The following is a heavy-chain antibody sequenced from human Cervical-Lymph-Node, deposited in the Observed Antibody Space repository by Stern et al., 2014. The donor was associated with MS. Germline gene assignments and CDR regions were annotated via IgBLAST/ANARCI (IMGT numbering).Heavy chain of an antibody. CDR1: GFKFSIYW. V-gene: IGHV5-51*01. J-gene: IGHJ4*02. CDR2: IYPGASET. CDR3: ARQTTAWASDV. D-gene: IGHD1-14*01. Sequence: EVQLVESGAELIRPGESLKISCKGSGFKFSIYWIAWVRQMPGKGLERMGIIYPGASETRYSPSFQGQVTMSADKSTSTAYLQWSSLNASDTAMYFCARQTTAWASDVWGQGTLVTVSS.